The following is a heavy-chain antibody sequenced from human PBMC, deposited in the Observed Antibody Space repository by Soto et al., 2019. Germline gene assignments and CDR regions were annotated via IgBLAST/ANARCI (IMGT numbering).Heavy chain of an antibody. CDR2: ISGSGVDT. D-gene: IGHD2-2*01. Sequence: GSLRLSCAASGFTFRSYPMTWVRQAPGKGLDWVSTISGSGVDTYYPDSVKGRVTISRDNSKNTLYLQINSLRAEDTAVYYCAKGGLLPRANRWFWGQGTLVTVSS. CDR1: GFTFRSYP. V-gene: IGHV3-23*01. J-gene: IGHJ4*02. CDR3: AKGGLLPRANRWF.